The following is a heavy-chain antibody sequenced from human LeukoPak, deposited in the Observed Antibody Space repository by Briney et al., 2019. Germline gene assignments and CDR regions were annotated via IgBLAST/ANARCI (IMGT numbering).Heavy chain of an antibody. Sequence: ASVKVSCKASGYTFTSYGISWVRQAPGQGLEWMGWISAYNGNTNYAQKLQGRVTMTTDTSTSTAYMELRSLRSDDTAVYYCAIVGYDYGGNSGWGHFDYWGQGTLVTVSS. J-gene: IGHJ4*02. CDR2: ISAYNGNT. D-gene: IGHD4-23*01. V-gene: IGHV1-18*01. CDR1: GYTFTSYG. CDR3: AIVGYDYGGNSGWGHFDY.